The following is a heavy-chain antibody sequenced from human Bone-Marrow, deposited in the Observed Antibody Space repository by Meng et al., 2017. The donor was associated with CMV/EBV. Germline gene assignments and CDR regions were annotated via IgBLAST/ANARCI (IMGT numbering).Heavy chain of an antibody. CDR3: ARVYYYEPNNWCDP. D-gene: IGHD3-22*01. J-gene: IGHJ5*02. V-gene: IGHV3-66*02. CDR1: GFTVNNNF. Sequence: GESLKISCAASGFTVNNNFMSWVRQAPGKGLEWVSVIYDGGTTNYADSVKGRFTISRDNSKNTVYLQMNSLRAEDKAVYYCARVYYYEPNNWCDPWGQGTPVTVAS. CDR2: IYDGGTT.